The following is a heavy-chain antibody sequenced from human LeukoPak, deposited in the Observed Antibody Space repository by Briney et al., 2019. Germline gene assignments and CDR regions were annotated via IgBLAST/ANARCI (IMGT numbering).Heavy chain of an antibody. CDR2: TDVDGSTT. D-gene: IGHD3-22*01. J-gene: IGHJ6*02. V-gene: IGHV3-74*01. Sequence: PGGSLRLSCAVSGFTFSTSWIHWVRQAPGRGLVWVSRTDVDGSTTTYADSVKGRFTISRDNAKNSLYLQMNSLRAEDTALYHCARAHGDSSGYYGPNYYYGMDVWGQGTTVTVSS. CDR3: ARAHGDSSGYYGPNYYYGMDV. CDR1: GFTFSTSW.